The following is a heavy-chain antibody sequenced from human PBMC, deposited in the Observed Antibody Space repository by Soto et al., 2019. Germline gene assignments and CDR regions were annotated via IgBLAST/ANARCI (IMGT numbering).Heavy chain of an antibody. CDR1: GFTFSSYG. Sequence: QVQLVESGGGVVQPGRSLRLSCAASGFTFSSYGMHWVRQAPGEGLEWVAVIWYDGSNKYYADSVKGRFTISRDNSKNTLYLQMNSLRAEDTAVYYCARVGVVVVAATRYYYGMDVWGQGTTVTVSS. V-gene: IGHV3-33*01. CDR2: IWYDGSNK. J-gene: IGHJ6*02. CDR3: ARVGVVVVAATRYYYGMDV. D-gene: IGHD2-15*01.